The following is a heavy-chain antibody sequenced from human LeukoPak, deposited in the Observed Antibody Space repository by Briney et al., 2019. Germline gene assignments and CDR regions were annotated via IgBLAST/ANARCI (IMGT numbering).Heavy chain of an antibody. CDR2: ITSSSMYT. CDR1: VSTFSTYN. D-gene: IGHD1-26*01. V-gene: IGHV3-21*06. Sequence: GGSRRPSCAASVSTFSTYNMNWVRQSPGKGLEWVSSITSSSMYTFYADSVKGRFTISRDNAKNSLYLQMNSLRAEDTAIYYCARDPYNGGYGDSYYYYMDVWGKGTTVTISS. J-gene: IGHJ6*03. CDR3: ARDPYNGGYGDSYYYYMDV.